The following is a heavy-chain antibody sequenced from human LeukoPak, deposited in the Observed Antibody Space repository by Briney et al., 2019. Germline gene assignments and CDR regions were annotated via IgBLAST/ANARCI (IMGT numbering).Heavy chain of an antibody. CDR2: IYYSGST. V-gene: IGHV4-59*01. D-gene: IGHD2-15*01. J-gene: IGHJ4*02. Sequence: SETLPLTCTVSGGFISSYYWIWIRHPLRKGLEWIGYIYYSGSTNYNPSLNSRVTISVDTSKNQFSLKLSSVTVADTAVYYCARDKGLLLDYWGQGALVTVSS. CDR3: ARDKGLLLDY. CDR1: GGFISSYY.